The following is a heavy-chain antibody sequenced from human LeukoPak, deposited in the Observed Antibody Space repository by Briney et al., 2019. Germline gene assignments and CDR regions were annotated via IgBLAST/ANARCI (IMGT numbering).Heavy chain of an antibody. CDR1: GFTFSSYS. CDR2: ISSSGSTI. J-gene: IGHJ4*02. V-gene: IGHV3-48*04. D-gene: IGHD3-3*01. Sequence: PGGSLRLCCAASGFTFSSYSMNWVRQPPGKGLECVSYISSSGSTIYYADSVKGRFTISRDNAKNSLYLQMNSLTAEDTAVYYCARVSIVGVVSLDYWGQGTLVTVSS. CDR3: ARVSIVGVVSLDY.